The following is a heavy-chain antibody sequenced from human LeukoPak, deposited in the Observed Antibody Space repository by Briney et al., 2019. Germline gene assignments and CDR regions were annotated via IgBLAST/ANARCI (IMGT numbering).Heavy chain of an antibody. Sequence: GGSLRLSCAASGFTFDDYGMSWVRQAPGKGLEWVSGINWNGGSTGYADSVKGRFTISRDNSKNTLYLQMNSLRAEDTAVYYCAKGSKEVLFTRDHCMDVWGKGTTVTISS. CDR3: AKGSKEVLFTRDHCMDV. CDR2: INWNGGST. J-gene: IGHJ6*03. CDR1: GFTFDDYG. V-gene: IGHV3-20*04. D-gene: IGHD3-3*01.